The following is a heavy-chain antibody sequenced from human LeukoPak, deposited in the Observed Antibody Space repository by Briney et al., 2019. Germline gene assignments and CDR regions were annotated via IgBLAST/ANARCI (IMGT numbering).Heavy chain of an antibody. Sequence: PSETLSLTCTVSGGSISSYYWSWIRQPPGKGLEWIWYIYYSGSTNYNPSLKSRVTISGDTSKNQFSLKLSSVTAADTAVYYCASQLWPRSGWFDPWGQGTLVTVSS. J-gene: IGHJ5*02. CDR1: GGSISSYY. V-gene: IGHV4-59*08. CDR3: ASQLWPRSGWFDP. CDR2: IYYSGST. D-gene: IGHD5-18*01.